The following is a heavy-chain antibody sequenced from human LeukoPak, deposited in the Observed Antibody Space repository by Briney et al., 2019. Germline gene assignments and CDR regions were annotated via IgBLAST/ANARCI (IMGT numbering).Heavy chain of an antibody. CDR1: GFTFSSYG. Sequence: GGSLRLSCAASGFTFSSYGMHWVRQAPGKGLEWVAFIRYDGSNKYYADSVKGRFIISRDNSKNTLYLQMNSLRAEDTAVYYCAKDFGYYDFWSGYSYFDYWGQGTLVTVSS. V-gene: IGHV3-30*02. J-gene: IGHJ4*02. CDR3: AKDFGYYDFWSGYSYFDY. CDR2: IRYDGSNK. D-gene: IGHD3-3*01.